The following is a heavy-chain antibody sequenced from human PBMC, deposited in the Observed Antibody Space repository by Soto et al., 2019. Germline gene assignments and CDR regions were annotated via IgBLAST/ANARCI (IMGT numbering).Heavy chain of an antibody. J-gene: IGHJ2*01. D-gene: IGHD1-26*01. CDR1: GFTFSSYG. V-gene: IGHV3-33*01. CDR3: ARDRSWYSGSYRAWYFAL. CDR2: IWYDGSNK. Sequence: QVQLVESGGGVVQPGRSLRLSCAASGFTFSSYGMQWVRQAPGKGLERVAVIWYDGSNKYYADSVKGRFTISRDNSKNTLYLQMNSLRAEDTAVYYCARDRSWYSGSYRAWYFALWCRGTLVTVSS.